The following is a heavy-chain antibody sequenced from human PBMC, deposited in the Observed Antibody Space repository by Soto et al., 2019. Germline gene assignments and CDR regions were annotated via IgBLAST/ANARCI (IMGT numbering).Heavy chain of an antibody. J-gene: IGHJ5*02. CDR3: ARARRRNLWFYP. Sequence: QVQLVQSGAEVKKPGSSVKVSCKASGGTFSSYAISWVRQAPGQGLEWMGGIIPIFGTANYTQKFQGRVTITAAESTRTAYMELSSSRSEDTAVYYCARARRRNLWFYPWGQGPLVTVSS. V-gene: IGHV1-69*12. CDR2: IIPIFGTA. D-gene: IGHD6-6*01. CDR1: GGTFSSYA.